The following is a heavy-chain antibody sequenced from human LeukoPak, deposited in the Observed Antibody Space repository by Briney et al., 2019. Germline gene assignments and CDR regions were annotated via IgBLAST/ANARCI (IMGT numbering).Heavy chain of an antibody. Sequence: ASVKVSCKASGYTFTGYYMHWVRHAPGQGFEWMGCINSNSGGTNYAQKYQGRVTMTRDTSISTAYMELSRLRSDDTAVYYCARVDYYDSSGYYYVLSLFDYWGQGTLVTVSS. V-gene: IGHV1-2*02. CDR3: ARVDYYDSSGYYYVLSLFDY. D-gene: IGHD3-22*01. J-gene: IGHJ4*02. CDR2: INSNSGGT. CDR1: GYTFTGYY.